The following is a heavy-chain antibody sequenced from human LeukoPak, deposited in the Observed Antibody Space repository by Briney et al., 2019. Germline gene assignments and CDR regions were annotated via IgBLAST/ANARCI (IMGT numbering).Heavy chain of an antibody. Sequence: AGGSLRLSCAASGFTFSSYAMSWVRQAPGKGLEWVSAISGSGGGTYYADSVKGRFTISRDNSKNTLYLQMNSLRAEDTAVYYCAKDVMVVTAWFDYWGQGTLVTVSS. CDR1: GFTFSSYA. CDR3: AKDVMVVTAWFDY. CDR2: ISGSGGGT. V-gene: IGHV3-23*01. D-gene: IGHD2-21*02. J-gene: IGHJ4*02.